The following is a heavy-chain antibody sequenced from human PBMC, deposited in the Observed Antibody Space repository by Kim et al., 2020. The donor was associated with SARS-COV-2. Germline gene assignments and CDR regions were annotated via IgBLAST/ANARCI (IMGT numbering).Heavy chain of an antibody. CDR3: ARGVPGY. D-gene: IGHD6-13*01. J-gene: IGHJ1*01. CDR2: INHSGSA. CDR1: GGSFSGYQ. V-gene: IGHV4-34*01. Sequence: SETLSLTCAVYGGSFSGYQWSWVRQSPGQGLEWIGQINHSGSANYNPSLTSRVAMSIDTSRNQFSLKLTSVTASDTGVYYCARGVPGYWGQGSLVTVSS.